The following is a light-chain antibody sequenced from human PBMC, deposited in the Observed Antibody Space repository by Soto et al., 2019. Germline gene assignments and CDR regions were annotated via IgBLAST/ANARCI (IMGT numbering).Light chain of an antibody. J-gene: IGKJ4*01. CDR2: AAS. Sequence: AIQMTQSPSSLSASVGDRLTITCRASQTIGNDLGWYQQKPGKAPKLLIYAASSLQSGVPSRFSGSGSGTDFTLTISSLQPEDFATYYCLQDYNYPLTFGGGTKVEVK. CDR3: LQDYNYPLT. CDR1: QTIGND. V-gene: IGKV1-6*01.